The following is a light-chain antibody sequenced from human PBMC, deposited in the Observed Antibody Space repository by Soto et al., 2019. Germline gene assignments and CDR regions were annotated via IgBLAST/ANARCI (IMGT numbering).Light chain of an antibody. CDR2: KAS. J-gene: IGKJ2*01. CDR3: QQYKSYSYT. V-gene: IGKV1-5*03. Sequence: DIQMTQSPSTLSASVGDRVTITCRATQSLNIWLAWYQQKPGKAPKLLISKASSLESGVPSRFSGSGSGTEFSLTISSLQPDDFATYYCQQYKSYSYTFGQGPKLEMK. CDR1: QSLNIW.